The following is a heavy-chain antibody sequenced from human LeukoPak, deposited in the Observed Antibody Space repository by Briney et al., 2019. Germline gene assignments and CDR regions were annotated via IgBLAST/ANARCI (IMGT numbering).Heavy chain of an antibody. J-gene: IGHJ6*02. V-gene: IGHV1-69*13. CDR2: IIPIFGTA. D-gene: IGHD2-15*01. Sequence: ASVKVSCKASGNSISNFAVSWVRQAPGQGFEWMGGIIPIFGTADYAQRFQGRVTITADQSTSTTYMALSSLRSEDTATYYCTTRGCNAGGCYSSFYYYYGLHFWGRGTTVSVSS. CDR1: GNSISNFA. CDR3: TTRGCNAGGCYSSFYYYYGLHF.